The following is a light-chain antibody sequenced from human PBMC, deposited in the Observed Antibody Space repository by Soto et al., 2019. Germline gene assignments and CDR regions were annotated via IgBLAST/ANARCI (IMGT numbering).Light chain of an antibody. J-gene: IGKJ1*01. Sequence: EIVMTQSPATLSVSPGERATLSCRASQSVSSNLAWYQQKPGQAPRLLIYGASIRATGIPARFSGSGSGTEFTLTLSSLQAEDFAVYYCPQYNNWPRTFGQGTKVEIK. CDR1: QSVSSN. V-gene: IGKV3D-15*01. CDR2: GAS. CDR3: PQYNNWPRT.